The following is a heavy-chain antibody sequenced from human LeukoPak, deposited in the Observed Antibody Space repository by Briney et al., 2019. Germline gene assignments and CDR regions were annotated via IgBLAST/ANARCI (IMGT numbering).Heavy chain of an antibody. J-gene: IGHJ5*02. CDR3: AKDPTTYTSWFDP. CDR1: GFTFSSYE. D-gene: IGHD6-13*01. CDR2: ISSSGSTI. Sequence: GGSLRLSCAASGFTFSSYEMNWVRQAPGKGLEWVSYISSSGSTIYYADSVKGRFTISRDNSKNTLYLQMNSLRAEDTAVYYCAKDPTTYTSWFDPWGQGTLVTVSS. V-gene: IGHV3-48*03.